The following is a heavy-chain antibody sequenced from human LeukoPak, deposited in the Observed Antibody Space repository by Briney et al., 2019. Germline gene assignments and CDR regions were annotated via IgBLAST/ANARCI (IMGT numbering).Heavy chain of an antibody. CDR3: AREDCGSTSCFPDY. V-gene: IGHV3-11*06. D-gene: IGHD2-2*01. CDR1: GFTFSDYY. Sequence: GGSLRLSCAASGFTFSDYYMSWIRQAPGKGLEWVSYISSSSSYTNYADSVKGRFTISRDNAKNSLYLQMNSLRAEDTAVYYCAREDCGSTSCFPDYWGQGTLVTVSS. CDR2: ISSSSSYT. J-gene: IGHJ4*02.